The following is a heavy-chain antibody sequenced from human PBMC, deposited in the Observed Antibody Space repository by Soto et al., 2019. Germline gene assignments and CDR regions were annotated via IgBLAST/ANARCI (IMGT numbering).Heavy chain of an antibody. V-gene: IGHV1-58*02. CDR2: IVVGSGNT. J-gene: IGHJ4*02. CDR1: GFTFTSSA. CDR3: AASGYGDYLGVSY. Sequence: SVKVSCKASGFTFTSSAMQWVRQARGQRLEWIGWIVVGSGNTNYAQKFQERVTITRDMSTSTAYMELSSLRSEDTAVYYCAASGYGDYLGVSYWGQGTLVTVSS. D-gene: IGHD4-17*01.